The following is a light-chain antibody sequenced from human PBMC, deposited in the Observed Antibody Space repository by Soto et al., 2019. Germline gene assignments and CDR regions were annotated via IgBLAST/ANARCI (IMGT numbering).Light chain of an antibody. CDR2: AAS. CDR3: QQYNIYPLT. V-gene: IGKV1D-16*01. J-gene: IGKJ4*01. CDR1: QSVSSN. Sequence: MTQSPATLSVSPGERATLSCRASQSVSSNLAWYQQKPGNAPKSLIYAASSLQTGVPSRFSGSESGTDFTLTISNLQPEDSATYYCQQYNIYPLTFGGGTKVEIK.